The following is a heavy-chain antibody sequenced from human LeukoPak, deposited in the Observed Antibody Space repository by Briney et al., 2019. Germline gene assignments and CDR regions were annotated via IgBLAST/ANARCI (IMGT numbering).Heavy chain of an antibody. J-gene: IGHJ4*02. CDR2: IYHSGST. D-gene: IGHD6-25*01. V-gene: IGHV4-34*01. CDR3: AKKRSAAPYYFDC. CDR1: GGSFNGYY. Sequence: PSETLSLTCAVYGGSFNGYYWSWIRQPPGKGLEWIGEIYHSGSTNYNPSLKSPVTISVDKSKNQFSLRLSSVTAADTAVYYCAKKRSAAPYYFDCWGQGTLVTVSS.